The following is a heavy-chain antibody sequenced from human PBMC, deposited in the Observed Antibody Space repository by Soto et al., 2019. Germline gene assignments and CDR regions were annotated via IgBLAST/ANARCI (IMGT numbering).Heavy chain of an antibody. V-gene: IGHV3-66*01. CDR3: ARDRIAVAGNPEYFQH. CDR2: IYSGGST. D-gene: IGHD6-19*01. CDR1: GFTVSGNY. Sequence: EVQLVESGGGLVQPGGSLRLSCAASGFTVSGNYMSWVRQAPGKGLEGVSVIYSGGSTYYADSVKGRFTISRDNSKNTLYLQMNSLRAEDTAVYYCARDRIAVAGNPEYFQHWGQGTLVTVSS. J-gene: IGHJ1*01.